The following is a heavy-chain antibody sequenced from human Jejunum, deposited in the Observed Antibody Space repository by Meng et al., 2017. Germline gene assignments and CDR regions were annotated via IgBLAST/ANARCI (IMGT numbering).Heavy chain of an antibody. CDR2: SYHTGSS. CDR1: GGSISSGAYS. J-gene: IGHJ5*02. D-gene: IGHD2-21*02. CDR3: ARASVGNCGGDCYSPHWFDP. V-gene: IGHV4-30-2*01. Sequence: QLQLQESGSGLVQPSQTLSLTRAGPGGSISSGAYSWSWIRQPPGKGLEWIGHSYHTGSSNYNPSLESRVTISVDRSKNQFSLKLTSVTAADTAVYYCARASVGNCGGDCYSPHWFDPWGQGTLVTVSS.